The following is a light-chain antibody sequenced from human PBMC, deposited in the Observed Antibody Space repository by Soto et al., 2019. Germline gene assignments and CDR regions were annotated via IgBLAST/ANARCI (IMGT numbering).Light chain of an antibody. J-gene: IGKJ1*01. V-gene: IGKV4-1*01. CDR2: WAS. CDR3: QQYYRPWT. Sequence: DIVMTQSPDSLAVSLGERATINCKSSQSVLYSSNNKNYLAWYQQKPGQPPKLLIYWASTRESGVPDRFSGSGSGTDFTLPISSLQAEDVAVYYFQQYYRPWTVGQGTKVEIK. CDR1: QSVLYSSNNKNY.